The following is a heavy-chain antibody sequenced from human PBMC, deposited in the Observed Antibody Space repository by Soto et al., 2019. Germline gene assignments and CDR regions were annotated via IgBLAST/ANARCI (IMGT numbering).Heavy chain of an antibody. CDR1: GFTFSSYA. V-gene: IGHV3-23*01. J-gene: IGHJ6*03. CDR3: AKTIRANCSGGSCQKLDYYYYMDV. CDR2: ISGSGGST. Sequence: GGSLRLSCAASGFTFSSYAMSWVRQAPGKGLEWVSAISGSGGSTYYADSVKGRFTISRENSKNTLYLQMNSLRAEDTAVYYCAKTIRANCSGGSCQKLDYYYYMDVWGKGTTVTVSS. D-gene: IGHD2-15*01.